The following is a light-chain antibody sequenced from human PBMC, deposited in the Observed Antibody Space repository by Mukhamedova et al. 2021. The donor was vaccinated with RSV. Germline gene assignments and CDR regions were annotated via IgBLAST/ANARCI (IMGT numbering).Light chain of an antibody. CDR3: SSFTSSRLLV. J-gene: IGLJ2*01. V-gene: IGLV2-14*01. Sequence: WYQRHPDKAPKVIIYEVINRPSGVSTRFSGSKSDNTASLTISGLQSEDEADYFCSSFTSSRLLVFGGGTKVTVL. CDR2: EVI.